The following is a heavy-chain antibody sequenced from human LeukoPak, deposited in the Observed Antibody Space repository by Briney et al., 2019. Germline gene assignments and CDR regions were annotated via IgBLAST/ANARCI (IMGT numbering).Heavy chain of an antibody. Sequence: SETLSLTCTVSGGSMTSYYWSWIRQPPGKGLEWIGEINHSGSTNYNPSLKSRVTISVDTSKNQFSLKLSSVTAADTAVYYCARKAPVYANNPYFDYWGQGTLVTVSS. CDR1: GGSMTSYY. V-gene: IGHV4-34*01. J-gene: IGHJ4*02. CDR2: INHSGST. CDR3: ARKAPVYANNPYFDY. D-gene: IGHD2-8*01.